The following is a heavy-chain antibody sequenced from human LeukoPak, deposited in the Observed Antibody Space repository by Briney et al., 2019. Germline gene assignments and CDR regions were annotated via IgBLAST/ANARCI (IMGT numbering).Heavy chain of an antibody. V-gene: IGHV4-4*07. Sequence: SETLSLTCTVSGGSISSYFWSWVRQPAGKGLEWIGRIYTSGSTNYSPSLKSRVTMSVDTSKNQFSLKLSSVTAADTAVYYCARVNRNDYDSSGYYSSYYYYYMDVWGKGTTVTVSS. J-gene: IGHJ6*03. CDR1: GGSISSYF. CDR3: ARVNRNDYDSSGYYSSYYYYYMDV. CDR2: IYTSGST. D-gene: IGHD3-22*01.